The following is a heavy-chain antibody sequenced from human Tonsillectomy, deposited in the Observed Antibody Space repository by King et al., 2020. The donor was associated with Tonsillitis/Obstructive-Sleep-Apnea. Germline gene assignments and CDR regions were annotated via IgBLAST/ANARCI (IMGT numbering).Heavy chain of an antibody. CDR3: ARGKNVVVPTAISYYYYMDV. Sequence: VQLQQWGAGLLKPSETLSLPCAVFGGSFSGYYWSWIRQPPGKGLEWIGEINHSGSTNYNPSLKSRVTISVDTSKNQFSLKLSSVTAADTAVYYCARGKNVVVPTAISYYYYMDVWGKGTTVTVSS. D-gene: IGHD2-2*01. CDR1: GGSFSGYY. CDR2: INHSGST. V-gene: IGHV4-34*01. J-gene: IGHJ6*03.